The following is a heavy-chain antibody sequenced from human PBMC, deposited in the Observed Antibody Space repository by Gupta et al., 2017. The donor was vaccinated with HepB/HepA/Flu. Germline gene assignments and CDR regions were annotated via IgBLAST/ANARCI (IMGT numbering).Heavy chain of an antibody. Sequence: EVQLSESGGGLVQPGGSLRLSCAASGFTFSSHAMSWVRQAPGKGLEWVAGIRDSGINTYYADSVKGRVTISRDNSKNTLYLQMNSLRAEDTAVYYCAKERSSSGYYAYSLDVWGQGTMVTVSS. D-gene: IGHD3-22*01. CDR2: IRDSGINT. V-gene: IGHV3-23*01. CDR1: GFTFSSHA. J-gene: IGHJ3*01. CDR3: AKERSSSGYYAYSLDV.